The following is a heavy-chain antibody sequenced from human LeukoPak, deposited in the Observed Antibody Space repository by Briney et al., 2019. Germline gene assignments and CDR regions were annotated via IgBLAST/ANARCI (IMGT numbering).Heavy chain of an antibody. V-gene: IGHV3-21*04. D-gene: IGHD4-17*01. CDR2: ISSSSSYI. J-gene: IGHJ4*02. Sequence: GGSLRLSCAASGFTFSSYSMNWVRQAPGKGLEWVSSISSSSSYIYYADSVKGRFTISRDNAKNSLYLQMNSLRAEDTAVYYCARDYSGNPVTTEGYWGQGTLVTVSS. CDR3: ARDYSGNPVTTEGY. CDR1: GFTFSSYS.